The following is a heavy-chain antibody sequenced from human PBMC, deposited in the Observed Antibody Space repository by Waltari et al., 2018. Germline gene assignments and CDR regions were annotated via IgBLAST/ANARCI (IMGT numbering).Heavy chain of an antibody. V-gene: IGHV4-59*08. Sequence: QVQLQESGPGLVKPSETLSLTCTVSGGAISSYYWSWIRQPPGKGLEWIVYFYYSGSTTSSPSLKSRVTISVDTAKTQFSLKLSSVTAADTAVYYCARRVMRAGPVAPYYYMDVGGKGTTVTISS. D-gene: IGHD2-15*01. CDR3: ARRVMRAGPVAPYYYMDV. J-gene: IGHJ6*03. CDR1: GGAISSYY. CDR2: FYYSGST.